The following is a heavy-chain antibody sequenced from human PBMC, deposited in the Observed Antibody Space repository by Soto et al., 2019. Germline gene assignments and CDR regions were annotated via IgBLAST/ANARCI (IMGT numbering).Heavy chain of an antibody. CDR1: GGTFTSYA. Sequence: ASVKVSCKASGGTFTSYAISWVRQAPGQGLEWMGWISAHNGNTKYAQKLQGRVTMTTDTSTSTAYMELRSLRSDDTAVYYCARDSPPVDYWGQGTLVTVSS. V-gene: IGHV1-18*01. J-gene: IGHJ4*02. CDR2: ISAHNGNT. CDR3: ARDSPPVDY.